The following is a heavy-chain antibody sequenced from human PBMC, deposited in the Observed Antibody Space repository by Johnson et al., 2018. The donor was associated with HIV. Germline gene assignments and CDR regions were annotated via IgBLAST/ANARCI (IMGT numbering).Heavy chain of an antibody. CDR1: AFTFSSYA. V-gene: IGHV3-30-3*01. CDR2: ISYDGSNK. Sequence: VQLVESGGGVVQPGGSLRLSCAASAFTFSSYAMHWVRQAPGKGLEWVALISYDGSNKYYADSVKGRFTISRDNSKNTLYLQMNSLRAEDTAVFYCARGALGDWVDAFDIWGQGTMVTVSS. D-gene: IGHD3-16*01. J-gene: IGHJ3*02. CDR3: ARGALGDWVDAFDI.